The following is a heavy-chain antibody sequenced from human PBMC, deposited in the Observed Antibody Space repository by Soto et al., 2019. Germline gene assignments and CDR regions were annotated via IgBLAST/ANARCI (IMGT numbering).Heavy chain of an antibody. D-gene: IGHD3-10*01. CDR2: ISPDGRGT. CDR3: VRDYMIRGRDSNWFDP. Sequence: PGGSLRLSCAASGFSLSNYWMHWVRQAPGKGLLWVSRISPDGRGTTYADSLKGRVTIARDNAKNTLYLQINSLRAEDTAVYYCVRDYMIRGRDSNWFDPWGQGTMVTVYS. V-gene: IGHV3-74*01. CDR1: GFSLSNYW. J-gene: IGHJ5*02.